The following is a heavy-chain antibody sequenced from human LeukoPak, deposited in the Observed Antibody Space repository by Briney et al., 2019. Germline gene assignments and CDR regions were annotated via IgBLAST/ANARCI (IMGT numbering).Heavy chain of an antibody. V-gene: IGHV4-34*01. CDR2: INHSGST. CDR1: GGSFSGYY. J-gene: IGHJ6*04. D-gene: IGHD3-16*01. Sequence: SETLSLTCAVYGGSFSGYYWSWIRQPPGKGLEWIGEINHSGSTNYNPSLKSRVTISVDTSKNQFSLKLSSVTAADTAVYYCARGLRSPWDYYYGMDVWGKGTTVTVS. CDR3: ARGLRSPWDYYYGMDV.